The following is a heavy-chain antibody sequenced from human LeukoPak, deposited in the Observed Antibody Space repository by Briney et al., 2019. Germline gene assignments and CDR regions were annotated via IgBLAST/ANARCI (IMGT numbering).Heavy chain of an antibody. V-gene: IGHV1-46*01. CDR2: INPSGGSS. D-gene: IGHD2-2*02. CDR1: GYTFTSYY. J-gene: IGHJ4*02. CDR3: ARAGYCSSTSCYRGRTSWDY. Sequence: ASVKVSCKASGYTFTSYYMHWVRQAPGQGLEWMGIINPSGGSSSYAQKFQGRVTMTRDTSTSTVYMELSSLRSEDTAVYYCARAGYCSSTSCYRGRTSWDYWGQGTLVTVSS.